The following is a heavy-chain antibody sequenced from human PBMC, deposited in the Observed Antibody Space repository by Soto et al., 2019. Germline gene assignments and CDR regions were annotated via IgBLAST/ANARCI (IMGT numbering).Heavy chain of an antibody. CDR3: ARDGNCGGDCYSGDGFDY. V-gene: IGHV1-69*01. D-gene: IGHD2-21*02. J-gene: IGHJ4*02. Sequence: QVQLVQSGAEVKKPGSSVKVSCKASGGTFSSYAISWVRQAPGQGLEWMGGIIPIFGTANYAQKFQGRVKITADESTSTAYMELSSLRSEDTAVYYCARDGNCGGDCYSGDGFDYWGQGTLVTVSS. CDR2: IIPIFGTA. CDR1: GGTFSSYA.